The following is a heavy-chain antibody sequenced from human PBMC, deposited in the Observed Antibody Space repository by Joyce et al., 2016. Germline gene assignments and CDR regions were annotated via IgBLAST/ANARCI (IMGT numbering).Heavy chain of an antibody. Sequence: EVQLVESGGGLIQPGGSLRLSCAASGFTVSGNYMSWVRQAPGKGVEWFSVIYSGGSTYYADSVKGRFTISRDNSKNTLDLQMNSLRAEDTAVYYCASQYQHRYYYYGMDVWGQGTTVTVSS. CDR3: ASQYQHRYYYYGMDV. V-gene: IGHV3-53*01. CDR2: IYSGGST. J-gene: IGHJ6*02. D-gene: IGHD3-3*02. CDR1: GFTVSGNY.